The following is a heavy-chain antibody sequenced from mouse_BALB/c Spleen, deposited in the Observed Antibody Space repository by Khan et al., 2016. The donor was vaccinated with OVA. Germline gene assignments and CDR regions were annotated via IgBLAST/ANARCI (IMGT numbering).Heavy chain of an antibody. V-gene: IGHV1-9*01. Sequence: QVQLQQSGAELMKPGASVKISCKATGYTFSSYWIEWLKQRPGHGLEWIGEILPGTGSTNYNAKFKGKATFNAATSSNTAYMQLSSLTSEDAAVYYCGPNWFWFAYWGQGTLVTVSA. CDR3: GPNWFWFAY. J-gene: IGHJ3*01. D-gene: IGHD4-1*01. CDR2: ILPGTGST. CDR1: GYTFSSYW.